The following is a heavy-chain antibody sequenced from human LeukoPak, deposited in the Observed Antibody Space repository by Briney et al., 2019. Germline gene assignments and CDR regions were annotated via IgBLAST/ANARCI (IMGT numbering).Heavy chain of an antibody. V-gene: IGHV3-11*04. D-gene: IGHD3-10*01. CDR3: ARNGPPAWTYYYGSGSPRSSYGMDV. Sequence: PGGSLRLSCAASGFTFSDYYMSWIRQAPGKGLEWVSYISSSGSTIYYADSVKGRFTISRDNAKNSLYLQMNSLRAEDTAVYYCARNGPPAWTYYYGSGSPRSSYGMDVWGQGTTVTVSS. CDR2: ISSSGSTI. CDR1: GFTFSDYY. J-gene: IGHJ6*02.